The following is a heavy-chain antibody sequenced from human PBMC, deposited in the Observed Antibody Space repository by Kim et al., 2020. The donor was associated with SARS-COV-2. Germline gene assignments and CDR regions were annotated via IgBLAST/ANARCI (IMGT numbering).Heavy chain of an antibody. CDR2: IRSKAYGGTT. J-gene: IGHJ4*02. CDR1: GFTFGDYA. V-gene: IGHV3-49*04. D-gene: IGHD3-10*01. CDR3: TLLLWFGDHIDY. Sequence: GGSLRLSCTASGFTFGDYAMSWVRQAPGKGLEWVGFIRSKAYGGTTEYAASVKGRFTISRDDSKSIAYLQMNSLKTEDTAVYYCTLLLWFGDHIDYWGQGTLVTVSS.